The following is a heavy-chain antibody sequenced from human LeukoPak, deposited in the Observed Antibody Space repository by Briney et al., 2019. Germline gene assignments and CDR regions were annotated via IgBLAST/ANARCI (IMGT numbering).Heavy chain of an antibody. CDR1: GGTFSSYA. J-gene: IGHJ4*02. V-gene: IGHV1-69*13. CDR2: IIPIFGTA. Sequence: SVKVSCKASGGTFSSYAISWVRQAPGQGLEWMGGIIPIFGTANYAQKFQGRVTITADESTSTAYMELSSLRSEDKAVYYCARERRLYYDSSGYYYFDYWGQGTLVTVSS. CDR3: ARERRLYYDSSGYYYFDY. D-gene: IGHD3-22*01.